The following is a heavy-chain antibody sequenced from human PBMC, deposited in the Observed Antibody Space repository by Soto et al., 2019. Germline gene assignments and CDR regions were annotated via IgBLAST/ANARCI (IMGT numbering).Heavy chain of an antibody. CDR2: ISYDGSNK. D-gene: IGHD2-2*01. J-gene: IGHJ6*02. CDR3: AKDRGVPAAMDYYYGMDV. Sequence: GGSLRLSCAASGFTFSSYGMHWVRQAPGKGLEWVAVISYDGSNKYYADSVKGRFTISRDNSKNMLYLQMNSLRAEDTAVYYCAKDRGVPAAMDYYYGMDVWGQGTTVTVSS. CDR1: GFTFSSYG. V-gene: IGHV3-30*18.